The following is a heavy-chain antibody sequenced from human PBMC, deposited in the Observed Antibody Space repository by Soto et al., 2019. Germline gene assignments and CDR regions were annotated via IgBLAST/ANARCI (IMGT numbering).Heavy chain of an antibody. D-gene: IGHD5-18*01. Sequence: SETLSLTCTVSGGSINSGGYYWTRIRQHPEKGLEWLGNIDHSGTTYYNPSLRSRLSMSLYTSQNHFSLQVTSMTAADTAVYFCVRGRGYSYQNYFDLWGQGSLDTVSS. CDR3: VRGRGYSYQNYFDL. J-gene: IGHJ5*02. CDR1: GGSINSGGYY. V-gene: IGHV4-31*03. CDR2: IDHSGTT.